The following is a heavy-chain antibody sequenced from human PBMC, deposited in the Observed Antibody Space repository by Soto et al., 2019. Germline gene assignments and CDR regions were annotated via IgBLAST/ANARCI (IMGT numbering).Heavy chain of an antibody. CDR3: AAETYCGGDCYAGDY. J-gene: IGHJ4*02. CDR1: GFTFTSSA. CDR2: IVVGSGNT. D-gene: IGHD2-21*02. V-gene: IGHV1-58*01. Sequence: ASVKVSCKASGFTFTSSAVQWVRQARGQRLEWIGWIVVGSGNTNYAQKFQERVTITRDMSTSTAYMELSSLRSEDTAVYYWAAETYCGGDCYAGDYWGQGTLVTVSS.